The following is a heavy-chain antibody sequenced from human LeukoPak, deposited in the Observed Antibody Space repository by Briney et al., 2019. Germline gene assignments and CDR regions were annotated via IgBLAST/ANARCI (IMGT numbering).Heavy chain of an antibody. D-gene: IGHD3-22*01. Sequence: GGSLRLSCAASGFTFDDYGMSWLRQAPGKGLEWVSGINWNGGSTGYADSAKRRFTISRDNDKNSLYLQMNSLRAEDTALYYCASSADSSGYPSGVPFDYWGQGTLVTVSS. CDR3: ASSADSSGYPSGVPFDY. J-gene: IGHJ4*02. V-gene: IGHV3-20*04. CDR1: GFTFDDYG. CDR2: INWNGGST.